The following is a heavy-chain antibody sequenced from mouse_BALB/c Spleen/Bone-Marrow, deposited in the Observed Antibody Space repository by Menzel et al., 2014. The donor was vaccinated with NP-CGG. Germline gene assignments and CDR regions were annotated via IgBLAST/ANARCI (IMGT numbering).Heavy chain of an antibody. V-gene: IGHV1-80*01. CDR2: IYPGDGDT. CDR1: GYAFSSYW. J-gene: IGHJ4*01. D-gene: IGHD2-14*01. CDR3: ARWYRDPHFAMDY. Sequence: QVQLQQPGAELVRPGPSVKISCKTSGYAFSSYWMNWVKQRPGQGLEWIGQIYPGDGDTNYNGNFKDKATLTVDRSSSTAFMQLSSLTSEDSAVYFCARWYRDPHFAMDYWGPGTSVTVSS.